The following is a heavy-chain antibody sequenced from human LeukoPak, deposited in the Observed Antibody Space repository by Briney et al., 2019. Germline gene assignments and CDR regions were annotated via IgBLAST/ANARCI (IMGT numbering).Heavy chain of an antibody. CDR3: ATSKYSGSY. J-gene: IGHJ4*02. CDR2: MNQDGSGK. V-gene: IGHV3-7*03. CDR1: GFTFSSYW. Sequence: PGGSLRLSCAASGFTFSSYWMSWVRQAPGKGLEWVANMNQDGSGKYYVDSVKGRFAISRDNAKNSLYLQMNNLRVEDTAVYYCATSKYSGSYWGQGTLVTVSS. D-gene: IGHD1-26*01.